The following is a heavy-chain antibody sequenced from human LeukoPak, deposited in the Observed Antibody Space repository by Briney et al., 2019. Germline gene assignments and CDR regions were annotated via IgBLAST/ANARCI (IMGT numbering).Heavy chain of an antibody. CDR2: IRYDGSNK. Sequence: GGSLRLSCAASGFTFSSYGMHWVRQAPGKGLEGVAFIRYDGSNKYYADSVKGRFTISRDNSKNTLYLQMNSLRAEDTAVYYCARGQYSGSSRNGYYFDYWGQGTLVTVSS. CDR1: GFTFSSYG. D-gene: IGHD1-26*01. J-gene: IGHJ4*02. CDR3: ARGQYSGSSRNGYYFDY. V-gene: IGHV3-30*02.